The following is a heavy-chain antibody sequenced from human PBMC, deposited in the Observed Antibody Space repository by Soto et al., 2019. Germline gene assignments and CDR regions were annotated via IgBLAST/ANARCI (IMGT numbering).Heavy chain of an antibody. D-gene: IGHD3-3*01. CDR2: IKQDGSEK. Sequence: GGSLRLSCAASGFTFSSYWMSWVRQAPGKGLEWVANIKQDGSEKYYVDSVKGRFTISRDNAKNSLYLQMNSLRAEDTAVYYCARDATGGYDFWSGYYCHERYYYGMDVWVQGTTVTVSS. V-gene: IGHV3-7*03. J-gene: IGHJ6*02. CDR1: GFTFSSYW. CDR3: ARDATGGYDFWSGYYCHERYYYGMDV.